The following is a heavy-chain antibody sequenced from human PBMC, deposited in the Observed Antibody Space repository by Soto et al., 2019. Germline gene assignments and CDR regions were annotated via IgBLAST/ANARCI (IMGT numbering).Heavy chain of an antibody. Sequence: EVQLVESGGGLVQPGGSLRLSCAASGFTFSRYWMHWVRQAPGKGLVWVSRINSDGSSTSYADSVKGRFNISRDNAKNPLYLQRTSLRAEDTAVYYCARGGSLTWYFGPWGRGPLFTVPS. CDR1: GFTFSRYW. D-gene: IGHD1-26*01. CDR3: ARGGSLTWYFGP. CDR2: INSDGSST. V-gene: IGHV3-74*01. J-gene: IGHJ2*01.